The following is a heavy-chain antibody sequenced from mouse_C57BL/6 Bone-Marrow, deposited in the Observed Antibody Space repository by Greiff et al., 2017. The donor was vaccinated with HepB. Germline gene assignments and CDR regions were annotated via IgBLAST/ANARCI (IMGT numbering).Heavy chain of an antibody. Sequence: QVTLKECGPGILQPSQTLSLTCSFSGFSLSTFGMGVGWIRQPSGKGLEWLAHIWWDDDKYYNPALKSRLTISKDTSKNQVFLKIANVDTADTATYYCAARAYPLYSNYVHWYFDVWGTGTTVTVSS. CDR1: GFSLSTFGMG. CDR3: AARAYPLYSNYVHWYFDV. D-gene: IGHD2-5*01. CDR2: IWWDDDK. J-gene: IGHJ1*03. V-gene: IGHV8-8*01.